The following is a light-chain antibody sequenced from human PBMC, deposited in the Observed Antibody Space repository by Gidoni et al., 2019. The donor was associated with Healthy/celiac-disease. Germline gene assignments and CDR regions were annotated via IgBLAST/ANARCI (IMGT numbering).Light chain of an antibody. J-gene: IGKJ4*01. CDR1: QSVFYSSNNKKY. CDR3: QQYYSTPRT. CDR2: WAS. V-gene: IGKV4-1*01. Sequence: DSVMTQAQDCLAVSLGEGATINCKSSQSVFYSSNNKKYLAWYQQKAGPPPKLLIYWASTRESGVPHRFSGSGSRADFTLTSSSLQAEDVAFYYCQQYYSTPRTFXGXTKVEIK.